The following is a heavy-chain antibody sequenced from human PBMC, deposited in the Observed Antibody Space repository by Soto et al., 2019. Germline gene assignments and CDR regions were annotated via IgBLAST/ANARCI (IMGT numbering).Heavy chain of an antibody. D-gene: IGHD3-10*01. CDR1: GFTFSDHY. Sequence: LRLSCAASGFTFSDHYMDWVRQAPGKGLEWVGRTRNKANSYTTEYAASVKGRFTISRDDSKNSLYLQMNSLKTEDTALYYCVSVSGSYYYDYWGQGTLVTVSS. CDR2: TRNKANSYTT. CDR3: VSVSGSYYYDY. J-gene: IGHJ4*02. V-gene: IGHV3-72*01.